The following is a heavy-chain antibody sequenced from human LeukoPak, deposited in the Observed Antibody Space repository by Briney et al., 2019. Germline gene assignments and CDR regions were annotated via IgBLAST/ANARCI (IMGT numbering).Heavy chain of an antibody. Sequence: SETLSLTCTVSGGSISSYYWTWIRQPPGKGLEWIGYIYYSGSTNYNPSLKSRVTISVDTSKDQFSLKLSSVTAADTAVYYCARKLPRGITIIVVYGYFDYWGQGTLVTVSS. CDR3: ARKLPRGITIIVVYGYFDY. CDR1: GGSISSYY. V-gene: IGHV4-59*12. CDR2: IYYSGST. D-gene: IGHD3-22*01. J-gene: IGHJ4*02.